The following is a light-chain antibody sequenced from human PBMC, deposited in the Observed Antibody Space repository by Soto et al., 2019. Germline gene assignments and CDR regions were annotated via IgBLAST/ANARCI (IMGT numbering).Light chain of an antibody. CDR3: SSYTSSTTVV. J-gene: IGLJ2*01. V-gene: IGLV2-14*01. CDR2: DVS. CDR1: SSDVGAYNY. Sequence: QSALTQPASVSASPGQSITISCTGTSSDVGAYNYVSWYQQHPGKAPKLIIYDVSNRPSGVSNRFSGSKSGNTASLTMSGLQAEDEADYYCSSYTSSTTVVFGGGTKLTVL.